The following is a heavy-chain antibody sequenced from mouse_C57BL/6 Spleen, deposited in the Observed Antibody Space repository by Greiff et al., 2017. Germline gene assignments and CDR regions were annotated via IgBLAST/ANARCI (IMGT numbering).Heavy chain of an antibody. J-gene: IGHJ1*03. CDR1: GYAFSSYW. D-gene: IGHD1-1*01. CDR3: ASYGSSYVGYFDV. Sequence: VQLQESGAELVKPGASVKISCKASGYAFSSYWMNWVKQRPGTGLEWIGQIYPGDGDTNYNGKFKGKATLTADKSSSTAYMQLSSLTSEDSAVYFCASYGSSYVGYFDVWGTGTKVTVSS. V-gene: IGHV1-80*01. CDR2: IYPGDGDT.